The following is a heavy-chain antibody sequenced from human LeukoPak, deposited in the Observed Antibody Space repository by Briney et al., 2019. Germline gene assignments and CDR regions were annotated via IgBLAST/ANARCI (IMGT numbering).Heavy chain of an antibody. CDR3: ARVLRDYGRVDV. Sequence: PSETLSLTCDISGGSLSSSGYSWTWIRQPPGKALEWLGTLYHSGGFDPDPSLRSRLSISGDRSKTQFSLRLTSLTAADTAVYYCARVLRDYGRVDVWGQGTTVIVSS. D-gene: IGHD4-17*01. CDR1: GGSLSSSGYS. J-gene: IGHJ6*02. V-gene: IGHV4-30-2*01. CDR2: LYHSGGF.